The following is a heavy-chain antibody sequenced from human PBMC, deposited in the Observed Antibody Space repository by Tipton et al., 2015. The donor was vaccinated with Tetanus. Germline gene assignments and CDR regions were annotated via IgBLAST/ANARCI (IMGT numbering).Heavy chain of an antibody. CDR3: ARGYHSSGYYLNGMDV. Sequence: LSLTCTVSGGSISSYYWSWIRQPPGKGLEWIGYIYYSGSTNYNPSLKSRVTISVDTPKNQFSLKLSSVTAADTAVYYCARGYHSSGYYLNGMDVWGQGTTVTVSS. V-gene: IGHV4-59*01. J-gene: IGHJ6*02. D-gene: IGHD3-22*01. CDR2: IYYSGST. CDR1: GGSISSYY.